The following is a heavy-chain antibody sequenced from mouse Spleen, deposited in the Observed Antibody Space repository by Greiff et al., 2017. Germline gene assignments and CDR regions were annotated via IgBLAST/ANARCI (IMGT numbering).Heavy chain of an antibody. J-gene: IGHJ4*01. CDR1: GFNIKDTY. CDR2: IDPANGNT. Sequence: VQLQQSGAELVKPGASVKLSCTASGFNIKDTYMHWVKQRPEQGLEWIGRIDPANGNTKYDPKFQGKATITADTSSNTAYLQLSSLTSEDTAVYYCAKPIYYDYYYYAMDYWGQGTSVTVSS. CDR3: AKPIYYDYYYYAMDY. V-gene: IGHV14-3*02. D-gene: IGHD2-4*01.